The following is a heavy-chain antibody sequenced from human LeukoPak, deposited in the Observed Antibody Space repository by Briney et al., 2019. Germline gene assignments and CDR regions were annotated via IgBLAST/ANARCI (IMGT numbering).Heavy chain of an antibody. Sequence: SETLSLTCAVYGGSFSGYYWSWIRQPPGKGLEWIGEINHSGSTNYNPPLKSRVTISVDTSKNQFSLKLSSVTAADTAVYYCARGKYSSSSGGFDYWGQGTLVTVSS. CDR1: GGSFSGYY. V-gene: IGHV4-34*01. CDR3: ARGKYSSSSGGFDY. J-gene: IGHJ4*02. CDR2: INHSGST. D-gene: IGHD6-6*01.